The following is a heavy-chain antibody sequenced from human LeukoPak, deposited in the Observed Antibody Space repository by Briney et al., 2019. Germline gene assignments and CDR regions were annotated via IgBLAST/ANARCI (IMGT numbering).Heavy chain of an antibody. V-gene: IGHV1-69*04. CDR1: GGTFSSYA. CDR2: IIPILGIA. J-gene: IGHJ4*02. D-gene: IGHD1-26*01. Sequence: SVKVSSKASGGTFSSYAISWVRQAPGQGLEWMGRIIPILGIANYAQKFQGRVTITADKSTSTAYMELSSLRSEDTAVYYCARVGIVGATKDYWGQGTLVTVSS. CDR3: ARVGIVGATKDY.